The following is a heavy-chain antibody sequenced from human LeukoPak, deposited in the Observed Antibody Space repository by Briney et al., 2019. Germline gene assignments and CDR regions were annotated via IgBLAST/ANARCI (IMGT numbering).Heavy chain of an antibody. CDR2: VYHSGST. Sequence: SQTLSLTCTVSGGSISSGGYYWSWIRQPPGKGLEWIGYVYHSGSTYYNPSLKSRVTISVDRSKNQFSLKLSSVTAADTAVYYCARTSCSSTSCYTTDYWGQGTLVTVSS. D-gene: IGHD2-2*02. J-gene: IGHJ4*02. CDR3: ARTSCSSTSCYTTDY. CDR1: GGSISSGGYY. V-gene: IGHV4-30-2*01.